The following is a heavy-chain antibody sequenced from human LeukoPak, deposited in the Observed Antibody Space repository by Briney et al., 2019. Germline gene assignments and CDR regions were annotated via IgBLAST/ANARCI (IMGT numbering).Heavy chain of an antibody. CDR1: GYTSTSYG. D-gene: IGHD3-10*01. J-gene: IGHJ6*02. CDR2: ISAYNGNT. V-gene: IGHV1-18*01. CDR3: ARDLGSGSYYKAEGMDV. Sequence: ASVKVSCKASGYTSTSYGISWVRQAPGQGLEWMVWISAYNGNTNYAQKLQGRVTMTTDTSTSTAYMELRSLRSDDTAVYYCARDLGSGSYYKAEGMDVWGQGTTVTVSS.